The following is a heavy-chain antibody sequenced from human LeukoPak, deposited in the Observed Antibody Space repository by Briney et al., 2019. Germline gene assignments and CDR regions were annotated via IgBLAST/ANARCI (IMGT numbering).Heavy chain of an antibody. CDR3: ARVGPTYYFDY. CDR2: SSAGGSNT. J-gene: IGHJ4*02. Sequence: GGSLRLSCAASGFTFSSYAMSWVRQAPGKGVEWVSASSAGGSNTFSADSVKGRFTISRDNSKNTLYLQVNSLRAEDSAVYYCARVGPTYYFDYWGQGTLVTVSS. V-gene: IGHV3-23*01. D-gene: IGHD1-26*01. CDR1: GFTFSSYA.